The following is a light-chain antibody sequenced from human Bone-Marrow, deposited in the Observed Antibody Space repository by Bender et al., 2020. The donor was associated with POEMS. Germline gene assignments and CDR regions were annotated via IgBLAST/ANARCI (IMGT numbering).Light chain of an antibody. CDR2: DVS. V-gene: IGLV2-11*01. J-gene: IGLJ2*01. Sequence: QSVLTQPTSVSGSPGESITISCSGSSSDIGGYNYVSWYQQHPGKAPKFLIYDVSKRPSGVPDRFSGSKSGNTASLTISRLQAEDEGDYYCCSYTGTYSVIFGGGTKLTVL. CDR1: SSDIGGYNY. CDR3: CSYTGTYSVI.